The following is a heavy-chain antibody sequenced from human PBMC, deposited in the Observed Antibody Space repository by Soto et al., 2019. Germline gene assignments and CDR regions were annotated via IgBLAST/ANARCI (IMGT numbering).Heavy chain of an antibody. J-gene: IGHJ4*02. Sequence: GGSLRLSCVASGFSFSSHAMSWVRQAPGKGLEWVSTISHTGGSTFYADSVQGRFTLSRDSSKNTLYLQMSSLGAEDTALYFCAKDYSTVTTDPLSVVLFDYWGQGALVTVSS. CDR2: ISHTGGST. CDR3: AKDYSTVTTDPLSVVLFDY. D-gene: IGHD4-17*01. CDR1: GFSFSSHA. V-gene: IGHV3-23*01.